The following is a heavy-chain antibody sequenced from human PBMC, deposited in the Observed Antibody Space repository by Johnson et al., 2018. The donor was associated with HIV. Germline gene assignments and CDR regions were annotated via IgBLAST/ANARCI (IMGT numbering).Heavy chain of an antibody. D-gene: IGHD4-17*01. V-gene: IGHV3-7*03. CDR2: IKQDGSER. Sequence: VQLVESGGGVVQPGRSLRLSCAASGFTFNKYWMSWVRQAPGKGLEWVANIKQDGSERYYVDSVKGRFTISRDNAKNSLSLQMDSLRAEDTAVYYCAREVAGDYGDSPGAFDIWGQGTMVTVSS. J-gene: IGHJ3*02. CDR3: AREVAGDYGDSPGAFDI. CDR1: GFTFNKYW.